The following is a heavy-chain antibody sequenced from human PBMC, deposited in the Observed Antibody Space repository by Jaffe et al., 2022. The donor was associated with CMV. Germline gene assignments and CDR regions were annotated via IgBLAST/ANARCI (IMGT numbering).Heavy chain of an antibody. J-gene: IGHJ3*02. V-gene: IGHV3-7*01. CDR1: GFTFSSYW. Sequence: EVQLVESGGGLVQPGGSLRLSCAASGFTFSSYWMSWVRQAPGKGLEWVANIKQDGSEKYYVDSVKGRFTISRDNAKNSLYLQMNSLRAEDTAVYYCARDGTMITFGGVIVYDAFDIWGQGTMVTVSS. D-gene: IGHD3-16*02. CDR2: IKQDGSEK. CDR3: ARDGTMITFGGVIVYDAFDI.